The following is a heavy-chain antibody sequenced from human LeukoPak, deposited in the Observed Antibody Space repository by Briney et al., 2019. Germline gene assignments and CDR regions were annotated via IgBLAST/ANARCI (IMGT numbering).Heavy chain of an antibody. D-gene: IGHD1-26*01. CDR3: ARDAQSGAFSDFDY. CDR2: ITHNGGTQ. CDR1: GFTFGNYA. Sequence: GGSLRPSCEAPGFTFGNYAIHWVRQVPGEGLEWVAIITHNGGTQYYADSVKGRFTISRDNSQSTVFLQMNSLRPEDTAVYYCARDAQSGAFSDFDYWGQGTLVTVSS. V-gene: IGHV3-30-3*01. J-gene: IGHJ4*02.